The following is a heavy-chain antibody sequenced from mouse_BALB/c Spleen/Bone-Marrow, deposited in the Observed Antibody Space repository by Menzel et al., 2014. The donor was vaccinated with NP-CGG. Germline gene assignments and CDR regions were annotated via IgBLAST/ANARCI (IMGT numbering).Heavy chain of an antibody. CDR2: IDPHYGGT. V-gene: IGHV1-39*01. D-gene: IGHD2-1*01. CDR3: ASYGNSFGY. J-gene: IGHJ3*01. CDR1: GYSFTGYS. Sequence: EVQLQQSGPELEKPGASVKTSCKASGYSFTGYSMNWVKQSNGKSLEWIGNIDPHYGGTSYNQKFKDKATLTVDKSSNTAYMQLKSLTSDDSAIYYCASYGNSFGYWGQGSLVT.